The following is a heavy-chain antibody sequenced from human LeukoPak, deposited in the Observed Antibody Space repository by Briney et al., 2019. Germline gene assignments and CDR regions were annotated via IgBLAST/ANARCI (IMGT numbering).Heavy chain of an antibody. J-gene: IGHJ3*02. Sequence: PSETLSLTCAVSGGSISSGGYSWSWIRQPPGKGLEWIGYIYHSGSTYYNPSLKSRVTISVDRSKNQFSLKLSSVTAADTAVYYCARDRYYDSSDAFDIWGQGTMVTVSS. CDR2: IYHSGST. CDR3: ARDRYYDSSDAFDI. D-gene: IGHD3-22*01. CDR1: GGSISSGGYS. V-gene: IGHV4-30-2*01.